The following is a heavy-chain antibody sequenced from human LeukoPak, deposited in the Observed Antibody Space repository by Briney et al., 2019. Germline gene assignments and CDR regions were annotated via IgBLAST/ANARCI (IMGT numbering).Heavy chain of an antibody. CDR1: GGSISSYY. CDR2: IYYSGST. J-gene: IGHJ5*02. V-gene: IGHV4-59*01. Sequence: SETLSLTCTVSGGSISSYYWSWIRQPPGKGLEGIGYIYYSGSTNYNPSLKSRATISVDTSKNQFSLKLSSVTAADTAVYYCARYSGSWFDPWGQGTLVTVSS. CDR3: ARYSGSWFDP. D-gene: IGHD1-26*01.